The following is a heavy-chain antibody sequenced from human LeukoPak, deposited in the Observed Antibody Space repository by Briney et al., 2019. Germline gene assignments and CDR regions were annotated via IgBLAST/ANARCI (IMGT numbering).Heavy chain of an antibody. CDR1: GGSFSGYY. CDR3: ARDFGVVTGDAFDI. J-gene: IGHJ3*02. D-gene: IGHD3-3*01. V-gene: IGHV4-34*01. Sequence: SETLSLTCAVYGGSFSGYYWSWIRQPPGKGLEWIGEINHSGSTNYNPSLKSRVTISADTSKNQFSLKLSSVTAADTAVYYCARDFGVVTGDAFDIWGQGTMVTVSS. CDR2: INHSGST.